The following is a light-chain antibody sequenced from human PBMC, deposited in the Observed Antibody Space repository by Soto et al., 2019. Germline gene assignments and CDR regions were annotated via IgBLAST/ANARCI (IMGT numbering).Light chain of an antibody. CDR2: GAS. CDR1: QSVSSN. CDR3: QQYNNWPPART. J-gene: IGKJ1*01. Sequence: EIVMTQSPATLSVSPGERATLSCRASQSVSSNLAWYHQKPGQAPRLLIYGASTRPTGIPARFSGSGSGTEFTLTITSLQLEDFAIYFCQQYNNWPPARTFGQGTKVEIK. V-gene: IGKV3-15*01.